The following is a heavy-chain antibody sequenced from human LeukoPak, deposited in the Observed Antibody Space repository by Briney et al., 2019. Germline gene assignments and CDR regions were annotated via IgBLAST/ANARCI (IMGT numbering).Heavy chain of an antibody. CDR1: GFTFSSYA. D-gene: IGHD3-22*01. Sequence: QPGGSLTLSCAASGFTFSSYAMCWVRQAPRKGLEWVSAMSGSGGGTYYADSVKGRFTISRDNSQNTLYLQMNSLRAEDTAVYYWARRLSYYDSSGCYWGQGTLVTVSS. CDR3: ARRLSYYDSSGCY. CDR2: MSGSGGGT. V-gene: IGHV3-23*01. J-gene: IGHJ4*02.